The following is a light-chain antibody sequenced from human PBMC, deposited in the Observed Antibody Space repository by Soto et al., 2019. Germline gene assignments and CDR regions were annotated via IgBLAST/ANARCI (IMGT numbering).Light chain of an antibody. CDR1: SSNIGSNY. CDR3: AAWDDSLSGPV. V-gene: IGLV1-47*01. CDR2: RNN. Sequence: QSVLTQPPSASGTPGQRVNISCSGSSSNIGSNYVYWYRQLPGTAPKLLIYRNNQRPSGVPDRVSGSKSGTSASLAISGLRSEDEADYYCAAWDDSLSGPVFGGGTQLTVL. J-gene: IGLJ3*02.